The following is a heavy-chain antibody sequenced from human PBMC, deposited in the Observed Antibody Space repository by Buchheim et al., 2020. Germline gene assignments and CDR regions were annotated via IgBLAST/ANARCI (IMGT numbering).Heavy chain of an antibody. Sequence: QVQLVESGGGVVQPGRSLRLSCAASGFTFSSYGMHWVRQAPGKGLEWVAVISYDGSNKYYADSVKGRFTISRDNSKNTLYLQMNSLRAEDTAVYYCARDRSQYCSSTSCQTFYYYYGMDVWGQGTT. CDR1: GFTFSSYG. D-gene: IGHD2-2*01. V-gene: IGHV3-30*03. CDR2: ISYDGSNK. CDR3: ARDRSQYCSSTSCQTFYYYYGMDV. J-gene: IGHJ6*02.